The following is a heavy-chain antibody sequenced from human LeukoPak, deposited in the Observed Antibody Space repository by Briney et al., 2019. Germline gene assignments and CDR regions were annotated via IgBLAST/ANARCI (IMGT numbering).Heavy chain of an antibody. V-gene: IGHV3-33*01. D-gene: IGHD6-6*01. CDR2: IWYDGSNE. Sequence: GGSLRLSCAASGFTFSSYGMHWVRQAPGKGLEWVAVIWYDGSNEYYADSVKGRFTISRDNSKNTLYLQMNSLRAEDTAVYYCARVGSSSDYYYGMDVWGQGTTVTVSS. CDR1: GFTFSSYG. J-gene: IGHJ6*02. CDR3: ARVGSSSDYYYGMDV.